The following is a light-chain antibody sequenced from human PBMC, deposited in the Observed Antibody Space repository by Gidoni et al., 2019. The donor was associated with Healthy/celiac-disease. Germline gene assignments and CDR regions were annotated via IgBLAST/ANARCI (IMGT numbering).Light chain of an antibody. Sequence: QSALPQPASVSGSPGQSITISCTGTSSDVGGYNYVSWYQQHPGKAPKLMIYDVSNRPSGVSNRFSVSKSGNTASLTISGLQAEDEADYYCSSYTSSSTLVVFGGGTKLTVL. CDR3: SSYTSSSTLVV. CDR2: DVS. CDR1: SSDVGGYNY. J-gene: IGLJ2*01. V-gene: IGLV2-14*03.